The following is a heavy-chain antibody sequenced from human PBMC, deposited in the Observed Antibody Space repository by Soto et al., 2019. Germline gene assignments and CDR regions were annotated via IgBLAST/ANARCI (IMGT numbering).Heavy chain of an antibody. J-gene: IGHJ4*02. Sequence: GGSLRLSCAASGFTFSSYWMHWVRQAPGKGLVWVSRINSDGSSTSYADSVKGRFTISRDNAKNTLYLQMNSLRAEDTAVYYCARGLRIKIFGVVTGGPRPIDYWGQGTLVNVSS. V-gene: IGHV3-74*01. D-gene: IGHD3-3*01. CDR3: ARGLRIKIFGVVTGGPRPIDY. CDR1: GFTFSSYW. CDR2: INSDGSST.